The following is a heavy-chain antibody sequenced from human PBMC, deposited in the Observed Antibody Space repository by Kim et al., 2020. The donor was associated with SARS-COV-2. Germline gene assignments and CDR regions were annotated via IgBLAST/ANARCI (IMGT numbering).Heavy chain of an antibody. CDR3: ARRGHGGVSDYYGMDV. D-gene: IGHD2-8*02. J-gene: IGHJ6*02. V-gene: IGHV1-2*02. Sequence: ASVKVSCKASAYTFTDYYIHWVRQAPGQGLEWMGWIDPNSGGTNYAQKFQGRVTMTRDTSISTAYMELSGLRSDDTAVYHCARRGHGGVSDYYGMDVWGQGTTVTVSS. CDR2: IDPNSGGT. CDR1: AYTFTDYY.